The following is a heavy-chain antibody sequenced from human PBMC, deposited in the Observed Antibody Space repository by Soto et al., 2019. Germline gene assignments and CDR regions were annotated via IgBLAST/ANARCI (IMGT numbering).Heavy chain of an antibody. J-gene: IGHJ3*02. CDR2: INHSGST. Sequence: QVQLQQWGAGLLKPSETLSLTCAVYGGSFSGYYWSWIRQPQGKGLEWIGEINHSGSTNYNPSLKSRVTISVDTSKNQFSLKLSSVTAADTAVYYCARAKIDYIWGSYATIAFDIWGQGTMVTVSS. V-gene: IGHV4-34*01. D-gene: IGHD3-16*01. CDR3: ARAKIDYIWGSYATIAFDI. CDR1: GGSFSGYY.